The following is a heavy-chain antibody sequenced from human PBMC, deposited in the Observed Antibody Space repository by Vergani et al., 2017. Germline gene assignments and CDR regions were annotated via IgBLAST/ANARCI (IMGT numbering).Heavy chain of an antibody. V-gene: IGHV1-2*02. J-gene: IGHJ4*02. CDR1: GYTFTGYY. CDR3: ARVSRGSGWPRRYFDY. Sequence: QVQLVQSGAEVKKPGASVKVSCKASGYTFTGYYMHWVRQAPGQGLEWMGWINPNSGGTNYAQKFQGRVTMTRDTSISTAYMELGRLRSDDTAVYYWARVSRGSGWPRRYFDYWGQGTLVTVSS. D-gene: IGHD6-19*01. CDR2: INPNSGGT.